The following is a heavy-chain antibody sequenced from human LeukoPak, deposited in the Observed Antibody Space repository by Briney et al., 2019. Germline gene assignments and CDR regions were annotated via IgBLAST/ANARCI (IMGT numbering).Heavy chain of an antibody. CDR3: ARGGARAQFIVRRGNWFDP. CDR2: INHSGST. CDR1: GGSVSGSTYY. V-gene: IGHV4-34*01. J-gene: IGHJ5*02. D-gene: IGHD1-26*01. Sequence: PSETLSLTCTVSGGSVSGSTYYWSWIRQPPGKGLEWIGEINHSGSTNYNPSLKSRVTISVDTSKNQFSLKLSSVTAADTAVYYCARGGARAQFIVRRGNWFDPWGQGTLVTVSS.